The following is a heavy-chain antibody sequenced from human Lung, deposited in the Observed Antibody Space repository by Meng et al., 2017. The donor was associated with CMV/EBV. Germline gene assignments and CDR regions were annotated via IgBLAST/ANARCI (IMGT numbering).Heavy chain of an antibody. J-gene: IGHJ5*02. CDR3: ARGVYSSSSNWFDP. CDR1: GYSFTSYW. Sequence: GGSLRLXCKGSGYSFTSYWIGWVRQMPGKGLEWMGIIYPGDSDTRYSPSFQGQVTISADKSISTAYLQWSSLKASDTAMYYCARGVYSSSSNWFDPWGQGTXVTVSS. V-gene: IGHV5-51*01. CDR2: IYPGDSDT. D-gene: IGHD6-6*01.